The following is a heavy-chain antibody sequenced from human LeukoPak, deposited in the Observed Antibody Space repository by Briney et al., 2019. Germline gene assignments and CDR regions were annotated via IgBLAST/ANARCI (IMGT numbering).Heavy chain of an antibody. Sequence: ASVKVSCKASGGAFSSYAISWVRQATGQGLEWMGWMNPNSGNTGYAQKFQGRVTMTRNTSISTAYMELSSLRSEDTAVYYCASNLGDTDDAFDIWGQGTMVTVSS. V-gene: IGHV1-8*02. CDR2: MNPNSGNT. CDR3: ASNLGDTDDAFDI. J-gene: IGHJ3*02. CDR1: GGAFSSYA. D-gene: IGHD5-18*01.